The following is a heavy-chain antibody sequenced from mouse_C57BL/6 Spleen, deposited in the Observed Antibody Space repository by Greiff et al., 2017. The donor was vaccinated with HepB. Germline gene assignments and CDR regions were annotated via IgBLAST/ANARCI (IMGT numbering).Heavy chain of an antibody. CDR2: ISDGGSYT. J-gene: IGHJ3*01. CDR3: ARVYGNYLFAY. V-gene: IGHV5-4*01. CDR1: GFTFSSYA. D-gene: IGHD2-1*01. Sequence: VESGGGLVKPGGSLKLSCAASGFTFSSYAMSWVRQTPEKRLEWVATISDGGSYTYYPDNVKGRFTISRDNAKNNLYLQMSHLKSEDTAMYYCARVYGNYLFAYWGQGTLVTVSA.